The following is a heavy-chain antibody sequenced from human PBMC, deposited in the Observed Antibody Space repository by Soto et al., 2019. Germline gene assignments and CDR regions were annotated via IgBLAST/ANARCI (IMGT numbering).Heavy chain of an antibody. D-gene: IGHD6-6*01. J-gene: IGHJ5*02. CDR2: IYPGDSDT. Sequence: PGESLKISCKSSGYSFTIYWIAWVRQVPGKGLEWMGIIYPGDSDTRYSPSFQGQVTISADKSISTAYLQWSSLTASDTAIYHCERQGSIANRRNWLDPWGQGTPVTVSS. V-gene: IGHV5-51*01. CDR1: GYSFTIYW. CDR3: ERQGSIANRRNWLDP.